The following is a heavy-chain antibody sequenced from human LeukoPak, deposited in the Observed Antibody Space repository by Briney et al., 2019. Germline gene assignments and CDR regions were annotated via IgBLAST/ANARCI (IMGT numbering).Heavy chain of an antibody. V-gene: IGHV4-4*07. CDR2: IHTSGIT. D-gene: IGHD6-19*01. J-gene: IGHJ4*02. CDR3: ARTVAGTPYFDY. CDR1: GGSINSYY. Sequence: PSETLSLTCTVSGGSINSYYWSWIRQPAGKGLEWIGHIHTSGITNCNPSLKSRVTMSADTSKNKFSLKLSSVTAADTAVYYCARTVAGTPYFDYWGQGTLVTVSS.